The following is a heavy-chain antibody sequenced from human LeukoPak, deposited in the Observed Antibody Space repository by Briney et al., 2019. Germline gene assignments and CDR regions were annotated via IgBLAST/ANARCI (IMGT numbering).Heavy chain of an antibody. J-gene: IGHJ4*02. CDR1: GGSVSSGSYY. D-gene: IGHD1-26*01. V-gene: IGHV4-61*01. CDR3: ARVLVGATEGFDY. CDR2: IYYSGST. Sequence: SETLSLTCSVSGGSVSSGSYYWSWIRQPPGKGLEWIRYIYYSGSTNYNPSLKSRVTISVDTSKNQFSLKLSSVTAADTAVYYCARVLVGATEGFDYWGQGTLVTVSS.